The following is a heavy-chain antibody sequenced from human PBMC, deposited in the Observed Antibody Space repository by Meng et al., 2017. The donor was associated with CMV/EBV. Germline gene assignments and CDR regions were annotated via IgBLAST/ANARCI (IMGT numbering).Heavy chain of an antibody. D-gene: IGHD2-2*02. CDR1: GFTFSSYE. J-gene: IGHJ4*02. CDR3: ARLYLPLGFDY. CDR2: ISSSSSYI. V-gene: IGHV3-21*01. Sequence: GESLKISCAASGFTFSSYEMNWVRQAPGKGLEWVSSISSSSSYIYYADSVKGRFTISRDNAKNSLYLQMNSLRAEDTAVYYCARLYLPLGFDYWGQGTLVTVSS.